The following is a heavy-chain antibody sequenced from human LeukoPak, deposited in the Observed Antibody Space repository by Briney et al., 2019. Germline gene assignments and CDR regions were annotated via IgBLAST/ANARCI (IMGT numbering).Heavy chain of an antibody. CDR3: AKDRPRFLEWLIETETDAFDI. V-gene: IGHV3-23*01. CDR1: GFTFNDYY. J-gene: IGHJ3*02. Sequence: TGGSLRLSCAASGFTFNDYYMSWVRQAPGKGLEWVSAISGSGGSTYYADSVKGRFTISRDNSKNTLYLQMNSLRAEDTAVYYCAKDRPRFLEWLIETETDAFDIWGQGTMVTVSS. D-gene: IGHD3-3*01. CDR2: ISGSGGST.